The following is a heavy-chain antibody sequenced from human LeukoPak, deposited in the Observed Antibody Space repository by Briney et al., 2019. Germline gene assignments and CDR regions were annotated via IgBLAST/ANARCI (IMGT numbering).Heavy chain of an antibody. J-gene: IGHJ3*02. CDR2: IYPGDSDT. Sequence: CXXSGYSFTSYWIGWVRQMPGKGLEWMGIIYPGDSDTRYSPSFQGQVTISADKSISTAYLQWSSLKASDTAMYYCATRQSKFLADAFDIWGQGTMVTVSS. CDR1: GYSFTSYW. V-gene: IGHV5-51*01. CDR3: ATRQSKFLADAFDI.